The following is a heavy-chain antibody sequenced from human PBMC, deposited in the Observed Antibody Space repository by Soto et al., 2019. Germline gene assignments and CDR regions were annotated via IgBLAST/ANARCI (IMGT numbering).Heavy chain of an antibody. CDR3: AKVGEGYDSSGSHPLYFDY. Sequence: ESGGGVVQPGRSLRLSCAASGFTFSSYGMHWVRQAPGKGLEWVAVISYDGSNKYYADSVKGRFTISRDNSKNTLYLQMNSLRAEDTAVYYCAKVGEGYDSSGSHPLYFDYWGQGTLVTVSS. J-gene: IGHJ4*02. CDR2: ISYDGSNK. V-gene: IGHV3-30*18. CDR1: GFTFSSYG. D-gene: IGHD3-22*01.